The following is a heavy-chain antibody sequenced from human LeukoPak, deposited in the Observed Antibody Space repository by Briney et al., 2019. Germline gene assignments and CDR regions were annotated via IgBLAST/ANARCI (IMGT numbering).Heavy chain of an antibody. Sequence: GGSLRLSCAASGFTVSSNYMSWVRQAPGKGLEWVSVIYSGGSTYYADSVKGRFTISRDNSKNTLYLQMNSLRAEDTAVYYCARVAVSSPIKQLVDAFDIWGQGTMVTVSS. J-gene: IGHJ3*02. D-gene: IGHD6-13*01. V-gene: IGHV3-66*01. CDR1: GFTVSSNY. CDR2: IYSGGST. CDR3: ARVAVSSPIKQLVDAFDI.